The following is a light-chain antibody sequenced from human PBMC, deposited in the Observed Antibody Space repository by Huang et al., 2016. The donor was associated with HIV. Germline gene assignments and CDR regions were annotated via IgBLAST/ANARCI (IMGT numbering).Light chain of an antibody. CDR1: QDIGRL. J-gene: IGKJ2*01. CDR2: EAA. CDR3: QQSYSPSPFT. Sequence: DIQMTQSPSSLSASIGDRVIIPCRASQDIGRLLNWYQQKPGKAPQLLIYEAAVLQTGVPARFSGRGSGTHFTLTIRSLLPEDFATYYCQQSYSPSPFTFGLGTILDI. V-gene: IGKV1-39*01.